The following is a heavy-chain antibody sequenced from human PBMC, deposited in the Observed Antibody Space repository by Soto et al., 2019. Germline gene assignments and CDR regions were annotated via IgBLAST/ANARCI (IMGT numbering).Heavy chain of an antibody. CDR2: INAANGNT. V-gene: IGHV1-3*01. J-gene: IGHJ4*02. CDR1: GYTFTSYA. CDR3: AGDFYTY. D-gene: IGHD3-16*01. Sequence: QVQLVQSGAEVKKPGASVKVSCKASGYTFTSYAMHWVRQAPGQRLEWMGWINAANGNTKYSQKLQGRVTITRDTSASTCYMEVSSLRTEETVVYHCAGDFYTYWGQGPLVTVSS.